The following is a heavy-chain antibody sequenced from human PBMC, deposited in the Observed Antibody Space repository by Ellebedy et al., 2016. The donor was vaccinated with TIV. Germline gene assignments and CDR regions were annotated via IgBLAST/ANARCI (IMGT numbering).Heavy chain of an antibody. CDR1: GYSFTSYW. CDR3: ARRRGSGWYVDH. J-gene: IGHJ4*02. V-gene: IGHV5-51*01. D-gene: IGHD6-19*01. CDR2: IYPGDSDT. Sequence: GGSLRLXCKGSGYSFTSYWIGWVRQMPGKGLEWMGIIYPGDSDTRYSPSFQGQVTISADKSINTAYLQWSSLKASDTAKYYCARRRGSGWYVDHWGQGTLVTVFS.